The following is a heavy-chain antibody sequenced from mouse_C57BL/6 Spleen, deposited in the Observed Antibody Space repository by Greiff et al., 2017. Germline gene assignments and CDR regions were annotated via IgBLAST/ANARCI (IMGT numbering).Heavy chain of an antibody. CDR2: ISYDGSN. Sequence: DVKLQESGPGLVKPSQSLSLTCSVTGYSITSGYYWNWIRQFPGNKLEWMGYISYDGSNNYNPSLKNRISITRDTSKNQFFLKLNSVTTEDTATYYCARSGNYVLAWFSYWGQGTLVTVSA. CDR1: GYSITSGYY. J-gene: IGHJ3*01. V-gene: IGHV3-6*01. CDR3: ARSGNYVLAWFSY. D-gene: IGHD2-1*01.